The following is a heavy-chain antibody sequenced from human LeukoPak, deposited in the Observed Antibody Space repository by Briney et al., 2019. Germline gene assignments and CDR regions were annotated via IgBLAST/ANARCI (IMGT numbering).Heavy chain of an antibody. D-gene: IGHD6-6*01. J-gene: IGHJ4*02. CDR1: GFTFSSYW. V-gene: IGHV3-74*01. Sequence: GSLRLSCAASGFTFSSYWMHWVRQAPGKGLVWVSRINSDGSVTTYADSVKGRFTISRDNAKNTLYLQMNSLRTEDTAVYYCAREGDFRQLVPFDCWGQGTLVTVSS. CDR3: AREGDFRQLVPFDC. CDR2: INSDGSVT.